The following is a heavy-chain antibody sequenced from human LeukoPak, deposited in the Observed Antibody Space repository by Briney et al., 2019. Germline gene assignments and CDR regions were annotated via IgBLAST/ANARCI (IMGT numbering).Heavy chain of an antibody. Sequence: GGSLRLSCTASGFTFGDYAMSWVRQAPGKGLEWVGFIRSKAYGGTTEYAASVKGRFTISRDDSKSIAYLQMNSLKTEDTAVYYCARSTYYYDSSGYYLFDYWGQGTLVTVSS. CDR2: IRSKAYGGTT. J-gene: IGHJ4*02. CDR1: GFTFGDYA. V-gene: IGHV3-49*04. CDR3: ARSTYYYDSSGYYLFDY. D-gene: IGHD3-22*01.